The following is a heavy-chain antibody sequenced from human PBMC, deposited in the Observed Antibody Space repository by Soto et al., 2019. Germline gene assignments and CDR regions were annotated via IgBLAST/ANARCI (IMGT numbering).Heavy chain of an antibody. V-gene: IGHV3-23*01. CDR1: GFSFSGYA. D-gene: IGHD6-6*01. CDR2: ITGTGVSI. Sequence: EVQLLESGGGLVQPGGSLRLSCVASGFSFSGYAMSWVRQAPGKGLVWVSSITGTGVSIYYADSVRGRFTISRDSSKNTLYLQMSSLRAEDAARYYCAKDSIPYSSSYDLDHWGRGALVTVSS. J-gene: IGHJ4*02. CDR3: AKDSIPYSSSYDLDH.